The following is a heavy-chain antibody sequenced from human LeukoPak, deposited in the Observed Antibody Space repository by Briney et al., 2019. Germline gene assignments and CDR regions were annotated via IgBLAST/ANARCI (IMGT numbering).Heavy chain of an antibody. Sequence: SETLSLTCAVSGASLTSSNWWSWVRQPPGKGLEWIGEMYHSGNTNYNPSLKSRVFISIDQAKNQFSLNLTSLTAADTAVHYCTSRNYGSATYQRFWGQGTLVIVSS. CDR1: GASLTSSNW. D-gene: IGHD3-10*01. V-gene: IGHV4-4*02. CDR2: MYHSGNT. J-gene: IGHJ4*02. CDR3: TSRNYGSATYQRF.